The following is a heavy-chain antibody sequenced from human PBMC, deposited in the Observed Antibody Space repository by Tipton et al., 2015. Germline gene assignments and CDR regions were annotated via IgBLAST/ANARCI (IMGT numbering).Heavy chain of an antibody. CDR2: INEAGNKK. Sequence: SLRLSCAASGFTFTSNWMDWVRQAPGKGLEWVANINEAGNKKNYVDSVKGRFTISRDNAKNSLYLQMNSLRAEDTALYYCSKDIGVTMVRGVTVDYWGQGTLVTVSS. CDR1: GFTFTSNW. CDR3: SKDIGVTMVRGVTVDY. J-gene: IGHJ4*02. V-gene: IGHV3-7*03. D-gene: IGHD3-10*01.